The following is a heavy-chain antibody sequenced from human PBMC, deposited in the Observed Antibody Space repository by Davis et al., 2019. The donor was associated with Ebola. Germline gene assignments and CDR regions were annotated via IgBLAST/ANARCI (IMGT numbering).Heavy chain of an antibody. CDR1: GFTFSNYD. CDR2: ISASEGHT. V-gene: IGHV3-23*01. Sequence: PGGSLRLSCAASGFTFSNYDMSWVRHVPGKGLEWVSTISASEGHTHYSDSVRGRFTISRDNSKNTLYLQMNSLRAEDTATYYCARYCHYTDCSYFDCWGQGTPVTVSS. D-gene: IGHD2-15*01. J-gene: IGHJ4*02. CDR3: ARYCHYTDCSYFDC.